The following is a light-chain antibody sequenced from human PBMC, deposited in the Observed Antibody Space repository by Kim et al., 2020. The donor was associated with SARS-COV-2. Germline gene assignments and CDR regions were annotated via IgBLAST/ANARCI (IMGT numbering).Light chain of an antibody. CDR1: QAISSH. CDR3: LQVYSYPYT. V-gene: IGKV1-9*01. J-gene: IGKJ2*01. CDR2: AVS. Sequence: ASEGDRVTLTCRASQAISSHLAWYQQKPGKAPKLLIYAVSTLQTGVSPRFTGDRSGHDFTLTINSLQPEDSATYYCLQVYSYPYTFGPGTKVDIK.